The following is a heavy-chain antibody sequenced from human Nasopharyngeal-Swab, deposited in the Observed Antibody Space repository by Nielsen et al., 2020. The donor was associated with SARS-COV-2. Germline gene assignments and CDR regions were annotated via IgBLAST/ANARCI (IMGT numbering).Heavy chain of an antibody. CDR3: ARGQVVVVAASQDYYFDY. Sequence: GESLKISCAASGFTFSSYGMHWVRQAPGKGLEWVAVIWYDGNNKYYADSVKGRFTISRDNSKNTLYLQMNSLRAEDTAVYYCARGQVVVVAASQDYYFDYWGQGTLVTVSS. CDR2: IWYDGNNK. D-gene: IGHD2-15*01. J-gene: IGHJ4*02. V-gene: IGHV3-33*01. CDR1: GFTFSSYG.